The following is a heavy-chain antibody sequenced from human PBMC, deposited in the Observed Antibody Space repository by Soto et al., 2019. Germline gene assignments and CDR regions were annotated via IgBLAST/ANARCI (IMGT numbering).Heavy chain of an antibody. CDR1: GYTFTSYD. V-gene: IGHV1-8*01. D-gene: IGHD1-7*01. Sequence: QVQLVQSGAEVKKPGASVKVSCKASGYTFTSYDIKWVRQATGQGLEWMGWMNPSTGSTGFAQKFQVRVTMISNTSISTAYLELSSLTSEDTAVYYCARGRLVAGTVDYWGQGTLVTVSS. CDR2: MNPSTGST. J-gene: IGHJ4*02. CDR3: ARGRLVAGTVDY.